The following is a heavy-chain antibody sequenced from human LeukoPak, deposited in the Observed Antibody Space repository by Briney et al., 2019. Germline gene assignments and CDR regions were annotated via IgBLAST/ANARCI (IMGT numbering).Heavy chain of an antibody. J-gene: IGHJ4*02. V-gene: IGHV3-23*01. CDR2: LNGRGDSP. Sequence: GGSLRLSWAAAGFTFSNYAMSWVRQAPGKGLEWVSSLNGRGDSPYYADSVKGRFTISRDNSKNTLYLQMHSLRVEDTAVYYCAKGPHRDYWGQGTLLTVSS. CDR1: GFTFSNYA. CDR3: AKGPHRDY.